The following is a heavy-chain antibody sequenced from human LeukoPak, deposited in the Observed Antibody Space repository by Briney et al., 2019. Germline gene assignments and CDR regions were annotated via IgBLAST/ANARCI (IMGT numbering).Heavy chain of an antibody. Sequence: PGGSLRLSCAASGFTFSSYWMHWVRQAPGKGLVWVSRINSDGSSTSYADSVKGRFTISRDNAKNSLYLQMNSLRAEDTAVYYCARVRGYTGRDAFDIWGQGTMVTVSS. CDR1: GFTFSSYW. CDR2: INSDGSST. CDR3: ARVRGYTGRDAFDI. D-gene: IGHD5-12*01. V-gene: IGHV3-74*01. J-gene: IGHJ3*02.